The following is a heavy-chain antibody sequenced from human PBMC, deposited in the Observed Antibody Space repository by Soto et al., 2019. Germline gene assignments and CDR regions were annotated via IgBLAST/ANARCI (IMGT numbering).Heavy chain of an antibody. CDR2: IYYSGST. Sequence: SETLSLTCTVSGGSISSYYWSWIRQPPGKGLEWIGYIYYSGSTNYNPSLKSRVTISVDTSKNQFSLKLSSVTAADTAVYYCARDKPSGIAARGDAFDIWGQGTMVTVSS. CDR1: GGSISSYY. V-gene: IGHV4-59*01. D-gene: IGHD6-6*01. CDR3: ARDKPSGIAARGDAFDI. J-gene: IGHJ3*02.